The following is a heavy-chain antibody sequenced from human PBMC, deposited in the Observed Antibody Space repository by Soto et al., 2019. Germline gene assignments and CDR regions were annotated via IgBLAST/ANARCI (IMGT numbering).Heavy chain of an antibody. V-gene: IGHV3-74*01. Sequence: PGWSLRLSCAASGFTFSSYWMHLVRQAPGKGLVWVSRINSDGSSTSYADSVKGRFTISRDNAKNTLYLQMNSLRAEDTAVYYCARDPAVAGSKSTMEYWGQGTLVTVSS. CDR1: GFTFSSYW. CDR2: INSDGSST. CDR3: ARDPAVAGSKSTMEY. D-gene: IGHD6-19*01. J-gene: IGHJ4*02.